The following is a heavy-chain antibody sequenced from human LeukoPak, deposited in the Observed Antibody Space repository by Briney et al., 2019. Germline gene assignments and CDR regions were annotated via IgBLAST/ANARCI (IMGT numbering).Heavy chain of an antibody. J-gene: IGHJ6*02. CDR3: AKDSLLWFGELWYYYGMDV. V-gene: IGHV3-30*18. D-gene: IGHD3-10*01. Sequence: GGSLRLSCAASGFTFSSYGMHWVRQAPGKGLEWVAVISYDGSNKYYADSVKGRFTISRDNSKNTLYLQMNSLRAEDTAVYYCAKDSLLWFGELWYYYGMDVWGQGTTVTVSS. CDR1: GFTFSSYG. CDR2: ISYDGSNK.